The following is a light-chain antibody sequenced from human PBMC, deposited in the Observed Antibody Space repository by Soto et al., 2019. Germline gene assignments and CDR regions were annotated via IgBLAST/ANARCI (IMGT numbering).Light chain of an antibody. J-gene: IGKJ5*01. CDR1: QSISGN. Sequence: EVVMTQSPATLSVSPGERATLSCRASQSISGNLAWYQQKPGQAPRLLIYAASTRATGIPARFSGSGSGTEFTLTISSLQSEDFAVYYCRQYDNWPPITFGQGTRLEIK. V-gene: IGKV3-15*01. CDR2: AAS. CDR3: RQYDNWPPIT.